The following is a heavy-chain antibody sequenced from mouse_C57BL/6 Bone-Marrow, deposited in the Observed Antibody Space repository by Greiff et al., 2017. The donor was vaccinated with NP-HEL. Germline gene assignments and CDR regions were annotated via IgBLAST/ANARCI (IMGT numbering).Heavy chain of an antibody. Sequence: EVKLMESGGGLVKPGGSLKLSCAASGFTFSDYGMHWVRQAPEKGLEWVAYISSGSSTIYYADTVKGRFTISRDNAKNTLFLQMTSLRSEDTAMYYCARPTSGVCLYAMDYWGQGTSVTVSS. CDR2: ISSGSSTI. J-gene: IGHJ4*01. D-gene: IGHD4-1*01. CDR1: GFTFSDYG. V-gene: IGHV5-17*01. CDR3: ARPTSGVCLYAMDY.